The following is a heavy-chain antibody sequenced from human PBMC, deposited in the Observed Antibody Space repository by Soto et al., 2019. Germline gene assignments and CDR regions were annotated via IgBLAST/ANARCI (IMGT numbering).Heavy chain of an antibody. D-gene: IGHD1-20*01. Sequence: QVQLVQSGAEVKKPGASVKVSCKASGYIFSTYDINWVRQAPGQGLEWMGWLNPNSGHTGYAQKFQGRVTMTRNTSINTAYMELSSLGSEDTAVYYCARDHRYNWNDEGWFDPWGQGTLVTVSS. CDR2: LNPNSGHT. CDR1: GYIFSTYD. J-gene: IGHJ5*02. CDR3: ARDHRYNWNDEGWFDP. V-gene: IGHV1-8*01.